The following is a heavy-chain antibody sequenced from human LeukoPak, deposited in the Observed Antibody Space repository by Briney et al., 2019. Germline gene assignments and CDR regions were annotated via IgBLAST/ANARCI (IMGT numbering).Heavy chain of an antibody. D-gene: IGHD1-26*01. J-gene: IGHJ4*02. CDR1: GGSISSYY. Sequence: SETLSLTCTVSGGSISSYYRSWIRQPPGKGLEWIGYIYYSGSTNYNPSLKSRVTISVDTSKNQFSLKLSSVTAADTAVYYCASSGSYSGQFDYWGQGTLVTVSS. CDR2: IYYSGST. CDR3: ASSGSYSGQFDY. V-gene: IGHV4-59*08.